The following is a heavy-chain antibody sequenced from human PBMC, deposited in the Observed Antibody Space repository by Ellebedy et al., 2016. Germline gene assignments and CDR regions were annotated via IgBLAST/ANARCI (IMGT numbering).Heavy chain of an antibody. CDR2: MNPNSGNT. CDR1: GYTFTSYD. J-gene: IGHJ6*02. Sequence: ASVKVSCKASGYTFTSYDINWVRQATGQGLEWMGWMNPNSGNTGYAQKFQGRVTMTRNTSISTAYMELSSLRSEDTAVYYCARGWYYGSGSYYNDPESDPYYYDGMDVWGQGTTVTVSS. CDR3: ARGWYYGSGSYYNDPESDPYYYDGMDV. D-gene: IGHD3-10*01. V-gene: IGHV1-8*01.